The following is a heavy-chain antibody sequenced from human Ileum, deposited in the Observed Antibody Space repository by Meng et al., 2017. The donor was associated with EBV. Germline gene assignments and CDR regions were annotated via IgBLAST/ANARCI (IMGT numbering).Heavy chain of an antibody. CDR3: VRTLERGDY. D-gene: IGHD5-24*01. V-gene: IGHV1-8*01. CDR2: MNPKTGTA. Sequence: VERVLFEAEVKKPGASVKVSRKASGYTFTNYDISWVRQATGQGLEWMGWMNPKTGTAHYAQKFQGRVSMTRDTSITTAYMELSSLTSEDTAVYYCVRTLERGDYWGQGTLVTVSS. J-gene: IGHJ4*02. CDR1: GYTFTNYD.